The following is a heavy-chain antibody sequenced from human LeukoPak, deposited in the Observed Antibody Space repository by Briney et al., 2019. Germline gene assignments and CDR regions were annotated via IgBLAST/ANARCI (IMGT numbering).Heavy chain of an antibody. CDR3: ARGASSGWLNDY. D-gene: IGHD6-19*01. CDR2: IWYDGSNK. CDR1: GFTFSSYA. V-gene: IGHV3-33*08. Sequence: QPGGSLRLSCAASGFTFSSYAMSWVRQAPGKGLEWVAVIWYDGSNKYYAGSVKGRFTISRDNSKNTLYLQMNSLRAEDTAVYYCARGASSGWLNDYWGQGTLVTVSS. J-gene: IGHJ4*02.